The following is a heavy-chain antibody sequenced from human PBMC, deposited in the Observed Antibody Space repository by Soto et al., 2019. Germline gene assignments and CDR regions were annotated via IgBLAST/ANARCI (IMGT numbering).Heavy chain of an antibody. V-gene: IGHV1-69*01. D-gene: IGHD1-26*01. J-gene: IGHJ5*02. CDR1: GGTFSSYA. CDR3: ARDPDVVGATTFAP. Sequence: QVQLVQSGAEVKKPGSSVKVSCNASGGTFSSYAISWVRQAPGQGLEWMGGIITIFGTANYAPKFQGRVTITADESTSTAYMERSSLRSEETAVYYCARDPDVVGATTFAPWGQGTLVTVSS. CDR2: IITIFGTA.